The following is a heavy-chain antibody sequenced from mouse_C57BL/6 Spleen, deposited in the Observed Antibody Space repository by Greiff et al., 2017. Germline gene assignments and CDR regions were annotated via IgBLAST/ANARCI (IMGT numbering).Heavy chain of an antibody. V-gene: IGHV1-22*01. CDR2: INPNNGGT. Sequence: VQLQQSGPELVKPGASVKMSCKASGYTFTDYNLHWVKQSNGKSLEWIGYINPNNGGTRYNQKLKGKATLTVNKSSSTAYMELRSLTSEDSAVYYCARDYDGAWFAYWGQGTLVTVSA. J-gene: IGHJ3*01. D-gene: IGHD2-4*01. CDR3: ARDYDGAWFAY. CDR1: GYTFTDYN.